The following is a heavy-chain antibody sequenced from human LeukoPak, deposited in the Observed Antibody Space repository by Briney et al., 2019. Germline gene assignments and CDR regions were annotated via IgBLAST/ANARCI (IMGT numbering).Heavy chain of an antibody. CDR1: GYACTWCY. J-gene: IGHJ5*02. CDR3: ARNFDMKGGDP. V-gene: IGHV1-2*02. Sequence: ASVKVSCKASGYACTWCYMNWVRQAPGQGLEWMGWINSDSGFTKYAQKFQGRVTMTRDTSITTVYMDLTRLTSDDTAVYYCARNFDMKGGDPWGQGTLVTVSS. D-gene: IGHD3-9*01. CDR2: INSDSGFT.